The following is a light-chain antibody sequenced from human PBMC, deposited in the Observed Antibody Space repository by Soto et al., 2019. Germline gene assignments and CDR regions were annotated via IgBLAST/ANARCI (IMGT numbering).Light chain of an antibody. CDR2: EVS. Sequence: QSALTQPASVSGSPGQSITISCTGTSSDVGGYNSVSWYQHHPGKAPKLMIYEVSNRPSGVSNRFSGSKSGNTASLTISGLQAEDEADYYCSSYTSSSTLYVFGTGTKVTAL. CDR3: SSYTSSSTLYV. CDR1: SSDVGGYNS. V-gene: IGLV2-14*01. J-gene: IGLJ1*01.